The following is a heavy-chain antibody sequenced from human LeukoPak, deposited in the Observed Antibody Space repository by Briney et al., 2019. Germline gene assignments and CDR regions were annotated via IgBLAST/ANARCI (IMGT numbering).Heavy chain of an antibody. Sequence: ASVKVSCKASGYTFTGYYMHWVRQAPGQGLEWMGWINPNSGGTNYAQKFQGRVTMTRDTSISTAYMELSRLRSDDTAVYYCARAVESGYDREYYFDYWGQGTLVTVSS. J-gene: IGHJ4*02. V-gene: IGHV1-2*02. D-gene: IGHD5-12*01. CDR2: INPNSGGT. CDR3: ARAVESGYDREYYFDY. CDR1: GYTFTGYY.